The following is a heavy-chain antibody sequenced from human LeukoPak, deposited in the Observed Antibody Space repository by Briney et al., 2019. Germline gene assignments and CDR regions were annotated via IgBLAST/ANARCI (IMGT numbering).Heavy chain of an antibody. CDR2: IYYSGST. Sequence: SETLSLTCTVSGGSISSSSYYWGWIRQPPGKGLEWIGSIYYSGSTYYNPSLKSRVTISVDTSKNQFSLKLSSVTAADTAVYYCARVVREPVSGGYYLGYWFDPWGQGTLVTVSS. J-gene: IGHJ5*02. CDR3: ARVVREPVSGGYYLGYWFDP. D-gene: IGHD1-26*01. CDR1: GGSISSSSYY. V-gene: IGHV4-39*07.